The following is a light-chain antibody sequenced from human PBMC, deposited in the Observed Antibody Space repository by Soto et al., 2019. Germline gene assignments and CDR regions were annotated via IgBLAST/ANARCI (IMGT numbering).Light chain of an antibody. CDR2: DAS. J-gene: IGKJ5*01. V-gene: IGKV3-11*01. Sequence: PGETATLSCRASQSVRGHLAWYQHKPGQAPSLLIYDASYRATGVPLRFSGSGSGTDFTLTISSLESGDSATYYCQQRSDWPPITFGQGTRLEIK. CDR1: QSVRGH. CDR3: QQRSDWPPIT.